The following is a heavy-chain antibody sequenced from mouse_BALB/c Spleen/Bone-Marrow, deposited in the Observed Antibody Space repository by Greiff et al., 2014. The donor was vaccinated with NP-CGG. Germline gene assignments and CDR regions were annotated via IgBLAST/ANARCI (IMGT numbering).Heavy chain of an antibody. J-gene: IGHJ2*01. V-gene: IGHV1-37*01. CDR2: INPYNGVT. Sequence: VQLKESGPELAKPGASVKISCKASGYSFTDYFMNWVKQSHGKSLEWIGRINPYNGVTFYNQNFKGKATLTVDKSSSTAHMELLSLTSEDSAVYYCGRWANWGQGTTLTVSS. CDR1: GYSFTDYF. CDR3: GRWAN.